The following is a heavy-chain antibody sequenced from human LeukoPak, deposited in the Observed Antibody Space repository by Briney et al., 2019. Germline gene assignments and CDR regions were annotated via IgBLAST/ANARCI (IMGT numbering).Heavy chain of an antibody. D-gene: IGHD6-19*01. CDR3: AKKRVAVAGSHYFDY. V-gene: IGHV3-23*01. CDR1: GFTFSSYA. Sequence: GGSLRLSCAASGFTFSSYAMSWVRQAPGKGLEWVSGISDGGGSTYYADSVKGRFTISRDNSKNTLYLQMNTLRAEETAVYYCAKKRVAVAGSHYFDYWGQGALVTVSS. CDR2: ISDGGGST. J-gene: IGHJ4*02.